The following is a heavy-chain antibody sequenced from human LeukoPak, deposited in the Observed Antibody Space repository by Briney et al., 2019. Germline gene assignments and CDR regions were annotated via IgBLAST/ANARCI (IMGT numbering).Heavy chain of an antibody. V-gene: IGHV3-30*02. CDR3: ASIVVVAADAKNDY. CDR1: GFTFSSYG. Sequence: GGSLRLSCAASGFTFSSYGMHWVRQAPGKGLEWVAFIRYDGSNKYYADSVKGRFTISRDNSKNTLYLQTNSLRAEDTAVYYCASIVVVAADAKNDYWGQGTLVTVSS. J-gene: IGHJ4*02. D-gene: IGHD2-15*01. CDR2: IRYDGSNK.